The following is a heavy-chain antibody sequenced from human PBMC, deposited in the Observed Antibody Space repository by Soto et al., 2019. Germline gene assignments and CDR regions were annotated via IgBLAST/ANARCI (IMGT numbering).Heavy chain of an antibody. J-gene: IGHJ6*03. CDR2: INHSGST. V-gene: IGHV4-34*01. Sequence: SETLSLTCAVYGGSFSGYYWSWIRQPPGKGLEWIGEINHSGSTNYNPSLKSRVTISVGTSKNQFSLKVSSVTAADTAVYYCARADQKKDIVVVAAAMYYYYYYMDVWGKGTTVTVSS. CDR3: ARADQKKDIVVVAAAMYYYYYYMDV. D-gene: IGHD2-2*01. CDR1: GGSFSGYY.